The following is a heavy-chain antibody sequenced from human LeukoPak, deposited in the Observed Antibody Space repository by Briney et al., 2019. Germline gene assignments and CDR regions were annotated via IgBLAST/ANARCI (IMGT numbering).Heavy chain of an antibody. J-gene: IGHJ4*02. V-gene: IGHV4-34*01. CDR1: GGSFSGYY. CDR2: INHSGST. CDR3: ARGPHYYDSSGLDY. Sequence: SETLSLTCAVYGGSFSGYYWSWIRQPPGKGLEWIGEINHSGSTNYNPSLKSRVTISVDTPKNQFSLKLSSVTAADTAVYYCARGPHYYDSSGLDYWGQGTLVTVSS. D-gene: IGHD3-22*01.